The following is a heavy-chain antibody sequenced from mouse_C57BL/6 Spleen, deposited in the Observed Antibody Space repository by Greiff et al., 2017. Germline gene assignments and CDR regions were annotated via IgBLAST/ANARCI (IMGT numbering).Heavy chain of an antibody. CDR3: TVPYYDYDGRAY. V-gene: IGHV14-4*01. J-gene: IGHJ3*01. CDR1: GFNIKDDY. D-gene: IGHD2-4*01. CDR2: IDPENGDT. Sequence: EVQLQQSGAELVRPGASVKLSCTASGFNIKDDYMHWVKQRPEQGLEWIGWIDPENGDTEYASKFQGKATITADTSSNTAYLQLSSLTSEDTAVYYCTVPYYDYDGRAYWGQGTLVTVSA.